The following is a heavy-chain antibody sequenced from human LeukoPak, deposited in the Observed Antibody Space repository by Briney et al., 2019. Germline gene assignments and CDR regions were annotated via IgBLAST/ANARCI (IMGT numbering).Heavy chain of an antibody. D-gene: IGHD3-10*01. CDR3: ARVRVYYYGMDV. CDR2: IYYSGST. J-gene: IGHJ6*04. V-gene: IGHV4-59*01. Sequence: XVVRYIYYSGSTNYNPSLKSRVTISVDTSKNQFSLKLSSVTAADTAVYYCARVRVYYYGMDVWGKGTTVTVSS.